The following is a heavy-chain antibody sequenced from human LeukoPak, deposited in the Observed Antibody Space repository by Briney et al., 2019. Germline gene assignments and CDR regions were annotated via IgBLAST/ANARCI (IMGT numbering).Heavy chain of an antibody. CDR3: ARGGYYGSGNDFRFDP. V-gene: IGHV4-34*01. CDR1: GGSFSGYY. D-gene: IGHD3-10*01. CDR2: INHSGST. Sequence: TSETLSLTCAVYGGSFSGYYWSWIRQPPGKGLEWIGEINHSGSTNYNPSLKSRVTISVDTSKNQFSLKLSSVTAADTAVYYCARGGYYGSGNDFRFDPWGQGTLVTVSS. J-gene: IGHJ5*02.